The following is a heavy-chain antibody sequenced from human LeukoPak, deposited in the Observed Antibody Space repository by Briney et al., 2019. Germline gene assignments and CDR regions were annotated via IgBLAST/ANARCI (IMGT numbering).Heavy chain of an antibody. CDR3: ARSRSNYDFWSGYATYYYYYYMDV. CDR2: IIPIFGTA. D-gene: IGHD3-3*01. V-gene: IGHV1-69*05. Sequence: ASVKVSCKASGGTFSSYAISWVRQAPGQGLEWMGGIIPIFGTANYPQKFQGRVTITTDESTSTAYMELSSLRSEDTAVYYCARSRSNYDFWSGYATYYYYYYMDVWGKGTTVTVSS. CDR1: GGTFSSYA. J-gene: IGHJ6*03.